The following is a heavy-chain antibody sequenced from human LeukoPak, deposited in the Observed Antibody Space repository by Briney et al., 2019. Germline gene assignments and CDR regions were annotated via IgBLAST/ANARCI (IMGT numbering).Heavy chain of an antibody. CDR2: ISGGAGST. J-gene: IGHJ4*02. D-gene: IGHD1-26*01. CDR1: GFTLINYA. V-gene: IGHV3-23*01. CDR3: AKEIVVGATMAAFDY. Sequence: GGSLRLSCAASGFTLINYAMTWVRRAPGKGLEWVSTISGGAGSTYYADSVKGRFTISSDNSKNTLYLQMNSLRAEDTAVYYCAKEIVVGATMAAFDYWGQGTLVTVSS.